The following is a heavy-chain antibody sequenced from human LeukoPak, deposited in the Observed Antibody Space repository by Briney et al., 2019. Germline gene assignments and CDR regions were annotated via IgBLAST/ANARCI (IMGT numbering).Heavy chain of an antibody. CDR1: GFSLSTDGVG. CDR3: ARRAYGSGSYYSVPFDY. J-gene: IGHJ4*02. CDR2: IYWHDGK. D-gene: IGHD3-10*01. V-gene: IGHV2-5*01. Sequence: SGPTLVKPTQTLTLTCTFSGFSLSTDGVGVGWIRQPPGKALEWLATIYWHDGKRYSPSLQSRLTITKDTSKNQVVLTLTNVDPVDTATYYCARRAYGSGSYYSVPFDYWSQGTLVSVSS.